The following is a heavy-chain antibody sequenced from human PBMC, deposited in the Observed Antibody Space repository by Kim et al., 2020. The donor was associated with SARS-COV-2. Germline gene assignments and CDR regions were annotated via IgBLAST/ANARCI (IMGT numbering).Heavy chain of an antibody. D-gene: IGHD3-9*01. V-gene: IGHV4-31*02. Sequence: YYNPSLKSRVTISVDTSKNQFSLKLSSVTAADTAVYYCARVSGYFDWLDVWGQGTTVTVSS. J-gene: IGHJ6*02. CDR3: ARVSGYFDWLDV.